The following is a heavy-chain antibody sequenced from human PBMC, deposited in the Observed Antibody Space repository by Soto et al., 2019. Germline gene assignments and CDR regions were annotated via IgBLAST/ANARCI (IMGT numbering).Heavy chain of an antibody. CDR1: DFTFSSFS. J-gene: IGHJ4*02. D-gene: IGHD2-2*01. V-gene: IGHV3-21*01. CDR2: ISGSSSYI. Sequence: GGSLRLSCAASDFTFSSFSLSWVRQAPGKGLEWVSSISGSSSYIYYADSVKGRFTISRDNAKNSLYLQMNSLRAEDTAVYYCASESRYCNSTSCYVVHIDYWGQGTLVTVSS. CDR3: ASESRYCNSTSCYVVHIDY.